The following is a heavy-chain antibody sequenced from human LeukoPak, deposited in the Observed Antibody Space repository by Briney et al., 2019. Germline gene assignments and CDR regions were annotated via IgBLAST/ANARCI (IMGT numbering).Heavy chain of an antibody. D-gene: IGHD3-10*01. J-gene: IGHJ4*02. CDR2: INHSGST. V-gene: IGHV4-34*01. Sequence: SETLSLTCAVYGGSFSGYYWSWIRQPPGKGLEWIGEINHSGSTNYNPSLKSRVTISVDTSKNQFSLKLSSVTAADTAVYYRARGRIAMVRGVIGPFDYWGQGTLVTVSS. CDR3: ARGRIAMVRGVIGPFDY. CDR1: GGSFSGYY.